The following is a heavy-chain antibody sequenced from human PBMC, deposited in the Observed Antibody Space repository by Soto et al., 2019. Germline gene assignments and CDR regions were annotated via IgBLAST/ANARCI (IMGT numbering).Heavy chain of an antibody. CDR3: AREARDSSGYYNIDY. V-gene: IGHV3-53*01. J-gene: IGHJ4*02. D-gene: IGHD3-22*01. CDR2: IHSSGST. Sequence: ESGGGLIQPGGSLRLSCAASGFIVSSHYMCWVRQAPGKGLEWVSVIHSSGSTLYAESVRGRFTISRDNSQSTLHLQMNSLRADDTAVYYCAREARDSSGYYNIDYWGQGTLVTVSS. CDR1: GFIVSSHY.